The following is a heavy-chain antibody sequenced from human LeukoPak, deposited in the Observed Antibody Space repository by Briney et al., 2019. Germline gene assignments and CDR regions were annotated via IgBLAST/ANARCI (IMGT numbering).Heavy chain of an antibody. CDR2: VSTYNGNT. V-gene: IGHV1-18*04. J-gene: IGHJ4*02. CDR3: ARDVDTATDQINDY. CDR1: GYTFASHG. D-gene: IGHD5-18*01. Sequence: ASVKVSCKASGYTFASHGISWVRQAPGQGLGWMGWVSTYNGNTNYVPKYQGRVTMTTDTSTSTAYMELRSLRSDDTAVYYCARDVDTATDQINDYWGQGTLVTVSS.